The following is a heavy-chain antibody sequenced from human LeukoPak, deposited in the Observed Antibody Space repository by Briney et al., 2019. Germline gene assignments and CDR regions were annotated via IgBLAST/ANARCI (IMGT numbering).Heavy chain of an antibody. Sequence: GGSLRLSCVASGFTFSSYAMNWVRQAPGQGLEWVSAITGRGGDSYYADSVKGRFTISRDNSRNTLYLQMNSLRAEDTALYYCAKDALYCSGANCLGDLDSWGRGTLVTVSS. CDR3: AKDALYCSGANCLGDLDS. V-gene: IGHV3-23*01. CDR1: GFTFSSYA. J-gene: IGHJ4*02. D-gene: IGHD2-15*01. CDR2: ITGRGGDS.